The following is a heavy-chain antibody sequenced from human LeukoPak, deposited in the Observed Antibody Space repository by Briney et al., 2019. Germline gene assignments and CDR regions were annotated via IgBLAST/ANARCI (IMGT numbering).Heavy chain of an antibody. V-gene: IGHV4-61*02. J-gene: IGHJ3*02. Sequence: SETLSLTCTVSGGSISSGSYYWSWIRQPAGKGLEWIGRIYTSGSTNYNPSLKSRVTISVDTSKNQFSLKLSSVTAADTAVYYCARESYLEWLLYAFDIWGQGTMVTVSS. D-gene: IGHD3-3*01. CDR2: IYTSGST. CDR3: ARESYLEWLLYAFDI. CDR1: GGSISSGSYY.